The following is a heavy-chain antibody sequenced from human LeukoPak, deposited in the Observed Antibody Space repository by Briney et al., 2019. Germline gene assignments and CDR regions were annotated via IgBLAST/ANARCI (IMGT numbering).Heavy chain of an antibody. CDR1: GGSISSYY. J-gene: IGHJ4*02. V-gene: IGHV4-59*04. Sequence: SETLSLTCTVSGGSISSYYWSWIRQPPGKGLEWIGYIYYSGSTYYDPSLKSRVTISVDTSKNQFSLKLSSVTAADTAVYYCARQGYSYALDYWGQGTLVTVSS. CDR3: ARQGYSYALDY. D-gene: IGHD5-18*01. CDR2: IYYSGST.